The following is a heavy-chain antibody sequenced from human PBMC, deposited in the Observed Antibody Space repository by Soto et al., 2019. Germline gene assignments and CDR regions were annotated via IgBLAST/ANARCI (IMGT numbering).Heavy chain of an antibody. V-gene: IGHV4-59*01. CDR3: ARHNWNDDPVFYYYYYMDV. CDR2: IYYSGST. D-gene: IGHD1-1*01. Sequence: PSETLSLTCTVSGGSISSYYWSWIRQPPGKGLEWIGYIYYSGSTNYNPSLKSRVTISVDTSKNQFSLKLSSVTAADTAVYYCARHNWNDDPVFYYYYYMDVWGKGTTVTVSS. J-gene: IGHJ6*03. CDR1: GGSISSYY.